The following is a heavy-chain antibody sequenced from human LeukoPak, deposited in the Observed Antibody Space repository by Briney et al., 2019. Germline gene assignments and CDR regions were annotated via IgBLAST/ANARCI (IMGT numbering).Heavy chain of an antibody. CDR2: ISSSGSTI. Sequence: GGSLRLSCAASGFTFSDYYMSWIRQAPGKGLEWVSYISSSGSTIYYADSVKGRFTISRDNAKNSLYLQMNSLRAEDTAVYYCAREGRCYYDSSGYCDAFDIWGQGTMVTVSS. V-gene: IGHV3-11*01. D-gene: IGHD3-22*01. CDR3: AREGRCYYDSSGYCDAFDI. CDR1: GFTFSDYY. J-gene: IGHJ3*02.